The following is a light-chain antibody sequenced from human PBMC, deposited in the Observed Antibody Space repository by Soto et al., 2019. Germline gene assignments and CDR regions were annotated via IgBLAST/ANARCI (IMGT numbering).Light chain of an antibody. J-gene: IGLJ3*02. V-gene: IGLV2-23*01. CDR1: STDVGSYMF. Sequence: QSVLTQPASVSGSPGQSITISCTGTSTDVGSYMFVSWYQQHPGKAPQLIIYESSKRSGVSDRFSASKSGDTASLTISGLQVEDEADYFCSSYTSSSTWVFGGGTKLTVL. CDR3: SSYTSSSTWV. CDR2: ESS.